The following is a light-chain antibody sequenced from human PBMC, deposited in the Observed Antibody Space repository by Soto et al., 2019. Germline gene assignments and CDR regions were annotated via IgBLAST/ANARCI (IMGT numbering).Light chain of an antibody. V-gene: IGKV3-11*01. CDR3: QQRSNWPPSIT. J-gene: IGKJ5*01. CDR1: QSVSSY. CDR2: DAS. Sequence: EIVLTQSPATLSLSPGEIATLSFSASQSVSSYLALYQQKPGQAPRLLIYDASNRATGIPARFSGSGSGTDFTLTISSLEPEDFAVYYCQQRSNWPPSITFGQGTRLEI.